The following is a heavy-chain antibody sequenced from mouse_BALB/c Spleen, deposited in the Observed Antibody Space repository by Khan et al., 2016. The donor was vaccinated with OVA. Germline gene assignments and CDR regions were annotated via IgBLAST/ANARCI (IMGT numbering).Heavy chain of an antibody. CDR1: GLSLSRYN. Sequence: QVQLKQSGPGLVAPSQSLSITCSVSGLSLSRYNIHWVRQPPGKGLEWLGMIWGGGGTDYNSTLKSRLSISKDNYKSQVFLKMNSLQTDDSAMCCCARAYYRYDGYYAMDYWGEGTSVTVSS. CDR2: IWGGGGT. J-gene: IGHJ4*01. D-gene: IGHD2-14*01. CDR3: ARAYYRYDGYYAMDY. V-gene: IGHV2-6-4*01.